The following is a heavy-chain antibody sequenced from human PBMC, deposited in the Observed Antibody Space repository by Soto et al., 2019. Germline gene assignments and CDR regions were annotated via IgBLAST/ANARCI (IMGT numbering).Heavy chain of an antibody. CDR3: AASGYSSDYYYGMDV. V-gene: IGHV1-69*13. Sequence: ASVKVSCKASGGTFSSYAISWVRQAPGQGLEWMGGIIPIFGTANYAQKFQGRVTITADESTSTAYMELSSLRSEDTAVYYCAASGYSSDYYYGMDVWGQGTTVTVSS. CDR2: IIPIFGTA. D-gene: IGHD5-18*01. J-gene: IGHJ6*02. CDR1: GGTFSSYA.